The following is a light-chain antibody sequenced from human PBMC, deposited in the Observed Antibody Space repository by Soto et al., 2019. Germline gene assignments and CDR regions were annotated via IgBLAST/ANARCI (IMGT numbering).Light chain of an antibody. CDR3: LLSYRGVGV. CDR1: TGAVTTGHY. J-gene: IGLJ2*01. V-gene: IGLV7-46*01. Sequence: QAVVTQEPSLTVSPEGTVTLTCGSNTGAVTTGHYPYWFQQKPGQAPRTLIYDTNNKHSWTPARFSGSLLGGKAALTLSGAQPEDEADYYCLLSYRGVGVFGGGTKLTVL. CDR2: DTN.